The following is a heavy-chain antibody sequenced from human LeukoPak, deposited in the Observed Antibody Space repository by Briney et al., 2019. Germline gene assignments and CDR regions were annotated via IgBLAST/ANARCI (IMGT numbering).Heavy chain of an antibody. D-gene: IGHD3-3*01. CDR2: IRSKANSYAT. V-gene: IGHV3-73*01. CDR1: GFTFSGSA. Sequence: PGGSLRLSCAASGFTFSGSAMHWVRQASGKGLEWVGRIRSKANSYATAYAASVKGRFTISRDDSKNTAYLQMNSLKTEDTAVYYCTGQYDFWGGAVGYWGQGTLVTVSS. J-gene: IGHJ4*02. CDR3: TGQYDFWGGAVGY.